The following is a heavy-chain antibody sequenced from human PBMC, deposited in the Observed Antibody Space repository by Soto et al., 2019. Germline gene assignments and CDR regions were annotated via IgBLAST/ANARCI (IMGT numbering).Heavy chain of an antibody. CDR3: ASNLLWFGEFLFDY. Sequence: GGSLRLSCAASGFTFSSYSMNWVRQAPGKGLEWVSYISSSSSTIYYADSVKGRFTISRDNAKNSLYLQMNILRAEDTAVYYCASNLLWFGEFLFDYWGQGTLVTVSS. J-gene: IGHJ4*02. V-gene: IGHV3-48*01. CDR1: GFTFSSYS. D-gene: IGHD3-10*01. CDR2: ISSSSSTI.